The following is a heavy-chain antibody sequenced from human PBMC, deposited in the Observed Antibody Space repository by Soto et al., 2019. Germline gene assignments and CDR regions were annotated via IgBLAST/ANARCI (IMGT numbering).Heavy chain of an antibody. CDR1: GDSVSSNSAA. Sequence: SQTLSLTCAISGDSVSSNSAAWNWIRQSPSRGLEWLGRTYYRSKWYNDYAVSVKSQITINPDKSKNQLSLQLNSVTPEDTAVYFCARAGLLWFGELLPDFDYWGQGTLVTVSS. V-gene: IGHV6-1*01. CDR3: ARAGLLWFGELLPDFDY. D-gene: IGHD3-10*01. CDR2: TYYRSKWYN. J-gene: IGHJ4*02.